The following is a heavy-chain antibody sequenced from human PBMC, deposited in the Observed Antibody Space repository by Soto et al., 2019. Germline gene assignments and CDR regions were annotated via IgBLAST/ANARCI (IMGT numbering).Heavy chain of an antibody. D-gene: IGHD2-2*01. CDR3: ARDYCSSTSCYVQVWFDP. Sequence: SVKVSCKASGGTFSSYTISWVRQAPGQGLEWMGRIIPILGIANYAQKFQGRVTITADKSTSTAYMELSSLRSEDTAVYYCARDYCSSTSCYVQVWFDPWGQGTLVTVSS. CDR1: GGTFSSYT. V-gene: IGHV1-69*02. J-gene: IGHJ5*02. CDR2: IIPILGIA.